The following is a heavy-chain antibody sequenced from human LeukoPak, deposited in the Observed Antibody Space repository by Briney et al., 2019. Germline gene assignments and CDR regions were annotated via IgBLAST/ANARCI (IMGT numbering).Heavy chain of an antibody. V-gene: IGHV1-46*01. J-gene: IGHJ6*03. CDR3: ARVNYYGSGSYYLIHYYYYYYMDV. CDR2: VNPSAHST. Sequence: ASVKVSCTASGYTFSNYYLHWVRRAPGQGLEWMGFVNPSAHSTFYTRDFQGRLTTTRDMSTSTAYMELRSLRSDDTAVYYCARVNYYGSGSYYLIHYYYYYYMDVWGKGTTVTISS. D-gene: IGHD3-10*01. CDR1: GYTFSNYY.